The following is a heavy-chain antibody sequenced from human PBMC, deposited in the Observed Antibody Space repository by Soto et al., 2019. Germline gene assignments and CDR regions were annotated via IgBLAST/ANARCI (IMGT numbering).Heavy chain of an antibody. CDR3: ARSVAVPGAHIDY. CDR1: GDSISGSY. V-gene: IGHV4-59*01. Sequence: SETLSLTCSVSGDSISGSYWSWIRQSPGKGLEWLGYVYYTGSTNYSPSLRSRVSISVDTSKNEFSLRLSSVTAADTAVYFCARSVAVPGAHIDYWGQGTQVTVSS. J-gene: IGHJ4*02. D-gene: IGHD6-19*01. CDR2: VYYTGST.